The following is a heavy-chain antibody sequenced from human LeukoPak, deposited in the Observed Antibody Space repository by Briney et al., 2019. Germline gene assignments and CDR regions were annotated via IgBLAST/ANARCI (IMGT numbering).Heavy chain of an antibody. CDR2: IYSGGST. J-gene: IGHJ6*03. D-gene: IGHD3-3*01. CDR1: GFTVSSNY. V-gene: IGHV3-53*01. Sequence: PGGSLRLSCAASGFTVSSNYMSWVRQAPGKGLEWVSVIYSGGSTYYADSVKGRFTISRDNSKNTLYLQMNSLRAEDTAVYYCARDKYYDFWSGGEYYYMDVWGKGTTVTVSS. CDR3: ARDKYYDFWSGGEYYYMDV.